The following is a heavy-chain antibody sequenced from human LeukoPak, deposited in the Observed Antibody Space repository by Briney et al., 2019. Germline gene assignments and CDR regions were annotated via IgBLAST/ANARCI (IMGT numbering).Heavy chain of an antibody. CDR2: ISDSGGRT. CDR1: GITLSNYG. V-gene: IGHV3-23*01. Sequence: GGSLRLSCAVSGITLSNYGMSWVRQAPGKGLEWVAGISDSGGRTNYADSVKGRFTISRDNPKNTLDLQMNSLRAEDTAVYFCAKRGVVIRVILVGFHKEAYYFDSWGQGALVTVSS. CDR3: AKRGVVIRVILVGFHKEAYYFDS. J-gene: IGHJ4*02. D-gene: IGHD3-22*01.